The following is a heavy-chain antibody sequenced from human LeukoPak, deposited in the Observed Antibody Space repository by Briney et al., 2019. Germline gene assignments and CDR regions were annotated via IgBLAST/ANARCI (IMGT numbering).Heavy chain of an antibody. J-gene: IGHJ4*02. V-gene: IGHV3-74*01. CDR2: VIRDGSFT. Sequence: GGSLRLSCAASGFTFRSYWIHWVRQTPGKGLEWVSRVIRDGSFTNYADSVKGRFTISRDNAKNTLYLQMSSLRAEDTAVYFCVRGGDDFNFDYWGQGSLVTVSS. D-gene: IGHD5-24*01. CDR1: GFTFRSYW. CDR3: VRGGDDFNFDY.